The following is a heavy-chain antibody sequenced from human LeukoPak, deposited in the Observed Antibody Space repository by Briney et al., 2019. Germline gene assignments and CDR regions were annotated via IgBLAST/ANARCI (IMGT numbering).Heavy chain of an antibody. D-gene: IGHD6-13*01. CDR3: ARDRGSWRYFDY. Sequence: GGSLRLSCAASGFTFSSYGMHWVRQAPGKGLEWVAVIWYDGSNKYYEDSVKGRFTVSRDNSKNTLYLQMNSLRAEDTAVYCCARDRGSWRYFDYWGQGTLVTVSS. CDR2: IWYDGSNK. J-gene: IGHJ4*02. V-gene: IGHV3-33*01. CDR1: GFTFSSYG.